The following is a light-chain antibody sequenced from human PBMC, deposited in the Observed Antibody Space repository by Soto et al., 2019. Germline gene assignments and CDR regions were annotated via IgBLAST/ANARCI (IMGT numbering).Light chain of an antibody. V-gene: IGKV1-5*03. Sequence: DIQMTQSPSTLSASVGDRVTITCRASQSISSELAWYQQKPGKAPKLLIYKASSLESGVPSRFSGSGSGTEFTLTISSLQPDDFATYYCQQYNSVSLLTFGGGTKVEIK. J-gene: IGKJ4*01. CDR1: QSISSE. CDR3: QQYNSVSLLT. CDR2: KAS.